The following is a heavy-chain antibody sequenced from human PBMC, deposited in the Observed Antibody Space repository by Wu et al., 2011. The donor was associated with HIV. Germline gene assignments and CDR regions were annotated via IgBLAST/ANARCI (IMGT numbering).Heavy chain of an antibody. CDR2: SDPEDGEI. V-gene: IGHV1-24*01. CDR3: SIEGKHYSMDG. CDR1: GYRLSELS. J-gene: IGHJ6*03. Sequence: HVRLVQSGAEVEKPGASVRTSCKVSGYRLSELSMHWVRQVSGKSLEWMGGSDPEDGEIVYAEKFQGRVRMTEDTSTDTGYMELSSLRSEDTAVYYCSIEGKHYSMDGWGKGTTVIVSS.